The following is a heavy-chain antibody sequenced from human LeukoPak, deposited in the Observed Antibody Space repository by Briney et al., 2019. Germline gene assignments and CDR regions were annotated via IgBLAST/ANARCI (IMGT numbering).Heavy chain of an antibody. D-gene: IGHD5-18*01. Sequence: SETLSLTCTVSGGSISSSSYYWGWIRQPPGKGLVWFGSIYYSGSTYYKSSLKSRVTISVDTSKNQFSLKLSSVTAADTAVYYCARLHVDTAMVPFDYRGQGTLVTVSS. CDR3: ARLHVDTAMVPFDY. CDR1: GGSISSSSYY. V-gene: IGHV4-39*01. CDR2: IYYSGST. J-gene: IGHJ4*02.